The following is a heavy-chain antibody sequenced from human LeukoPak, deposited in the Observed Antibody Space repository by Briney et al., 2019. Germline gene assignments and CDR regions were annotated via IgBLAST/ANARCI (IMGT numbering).Heavy chain of an antibody. CDR1: GFTFSSYS. V-gene: IGHV3-21*01. J-gene: IGHJ4*02. D-gene: IGHD2-15*01. CDR3: ARQVVAAPAQFDY. CDR2: ISSSSSYI. Sequence: PGGSLRLSCAASGFTFSSYSMTWVRQAPGKGLEWVSSISSSSSYIYYADSVKGRFTISRDNAKNSLYLQMNSLRAEDTAVYYCARQVVAAPAQFDYWGQGTLVTVSS.